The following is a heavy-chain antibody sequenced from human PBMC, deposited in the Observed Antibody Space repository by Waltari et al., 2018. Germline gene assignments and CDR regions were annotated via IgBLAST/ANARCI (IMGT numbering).Heavy chain of an antibody. CDR1: VYTFSTYA. D-gene: IGHD2-2*01. J-gene: IGHJ5*02. CDR3: AREVVPAATIVVNWFDP. CDR2: FNTNTGNP. Sequence: QVQLVHSGSELQKPGASVKVSCKASVYTFSTYATTWLRQAPGQGLELTRWFNTNTGNPTYVQGFTGRFVFSLDTSVSTAYLQINSLKADDTAVYYCAREVVPAATIVVNWFDPWGQGTLVTVSS. V-gene: IGHV7-4-1*02.